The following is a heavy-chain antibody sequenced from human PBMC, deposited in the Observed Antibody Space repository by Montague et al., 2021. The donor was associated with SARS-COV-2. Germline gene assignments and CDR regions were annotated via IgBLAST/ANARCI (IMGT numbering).Heavy chain of an antibody. CDR1: GDSIGSSSYY. J-gene: IGHJ4*02. CDR2: KHYSGXT. D-gene: IGHD5-24*01. Sequence: SETLSLTCTVSGDSIGSSSYYWGWIRQPPGKGLEWIGNKHYSGXTXNXXSLKNRVTMSVDTSKNQFSLKLSSVTAADTAVYYCVRDGYTHVDYWGQGTLVTVSS. V-gene: IGHV4-39*02. CDR3: VRDGYTHVDY.